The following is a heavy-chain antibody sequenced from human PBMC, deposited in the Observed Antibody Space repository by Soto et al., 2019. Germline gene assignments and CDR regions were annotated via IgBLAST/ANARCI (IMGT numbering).Heavy chain of an antibody. J-gene: IGHJ6*03. D-gene: IGHD1-20*01. CDR2: ISYDGSNK. CDR1: GFTFSSYG. V-gene: IGHV3-30*18. Sequence: QVQLVESGGGVVQPGRSLRLSCAASGFTFSSYGMHWVRQAPGKGLEWVAVISYDGSNKYYADSVKGRFTISRDNSKNTLYLQMNSLRAEDTAVYYCAKDSITGTGYYYYYYMDVWGKGTTVTVSS. CDR3: AKDSITGTGYYYYYYMDV.